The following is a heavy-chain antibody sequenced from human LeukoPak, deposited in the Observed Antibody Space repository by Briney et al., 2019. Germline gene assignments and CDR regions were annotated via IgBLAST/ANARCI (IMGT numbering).Heavy chain of an antibody. CDR3: ARDRGIVGTTGYYYMDV. CDR2: IYSGGST. J-gene: IGHJ6*03. Sequence: GGSLRLSCAASVFTVSSNYMSWVRQAPGKGLEGVSVIYSGGSTYYADSVKGRFTISRDNSKNTLYLQMNSLRAEDTAVYYCARDRGIVGTTGYYYMDVWGKGTTVTVSS. D-gene: IGHD1-26*01. V-gene: IGHV3-66*01. CDR1: VFTVSSNY.